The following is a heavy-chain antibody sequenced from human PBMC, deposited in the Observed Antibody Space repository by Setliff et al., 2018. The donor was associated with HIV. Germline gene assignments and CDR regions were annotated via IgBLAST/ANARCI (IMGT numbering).Heavy chain of an antibody. CDR3: ARGRRSSGWYVYH. CDR1: GGSIDNNKYY. V-gene: IGHV4-39*07. J-gene: IGHJ4*02. D-gene: IGHD6-19*01. Sequence: SETLSLTCSVSGGSIDNNKYYWTWIRQPPGKGLEWTGSIYHTGRTYYNRSLESRLTISIDTSKNQFSLKLTSVTAADTAVYYCARGRRSSGWYVYHWGQGTLVTVSS. CDR2: IYHTGRT.